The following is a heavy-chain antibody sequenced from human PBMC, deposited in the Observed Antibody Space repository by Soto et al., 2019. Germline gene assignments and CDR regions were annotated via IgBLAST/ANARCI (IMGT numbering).Heavy chain of an antibody. V-gene: IGHV4-59*01. D-gene: IGHD6-13*01. CDR3: ARDGPRIAAAPDYYYGMDV. Sequence: SETLSLTCTVSGGSISSYYWSWIRQPPGKGLEWIGHIYYSGSTNYNPSLKSRVTISVDTSKNQFSLKLSSVTAADTAVYYCARDGPRIAAAPDYYYGMDVWGQGTTVTVSS. CDR1: GGSISSYY. CDR2: IYYSGST. J-gene: IGHJ6*02.